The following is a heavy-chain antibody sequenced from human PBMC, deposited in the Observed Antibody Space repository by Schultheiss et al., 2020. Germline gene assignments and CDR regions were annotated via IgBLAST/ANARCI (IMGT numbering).Heavy chain of an antibody. D-gene: IGHD3-3*01. CDR2: IKQDGSEK. Sequence: GESLKISCAASGFTFSSYWMHWVRQAPGKGLEWVANIKQDGSEKYYVDSVKGRFTISRDNSKNTLYLQMNSLRAEDTAVYYCARYYDWYYYMDVWGKGTTVNGYS. J-gene: IGHJ6*03. V-gene: IGHV3-7*01. CDR1: GFTFSSYW. CDR3: ARYYDWYYYMDV.